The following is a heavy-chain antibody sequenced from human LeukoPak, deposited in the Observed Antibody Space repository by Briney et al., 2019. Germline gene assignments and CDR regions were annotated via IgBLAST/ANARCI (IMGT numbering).Heavy chain of an antibody. V-gene: IGHV3-9*01. Sequence: PGGSLRLSCAASGFTFDDYAMHWVRQDPGKGLEWVSGISWNSGSIGYADSVKGRFTISRDNAKNSLYLQMNSLRAEDTALYYCAKDGGSGWFGAYYYGMDVWGQGTTVTVSS. CDR1: GFTFDDYA. D-gene: IGHD6-19*01. CDR3: AKDGGSGWFGAYYYGMDV. J-gene: IGHJ6*02. CDR2: ISWNSGSI.